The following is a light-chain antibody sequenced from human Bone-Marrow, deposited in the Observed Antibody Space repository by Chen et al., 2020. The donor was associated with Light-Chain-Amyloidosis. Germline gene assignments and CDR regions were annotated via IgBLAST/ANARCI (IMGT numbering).Light chain of an antibody. V-gene: IGKV3-20*01. J-gene: IGKJ4*01. CDR1: QTISSNY. Sequence: EIVLTQSPGTLSLSPGEGANLSCRASQTISSNYLTWYQQKFGQAPRLLIYGSSSRATGIPDRFTDSGSETDFTLTINRLEPEDFAMYYCQQYGTSPLTFGGGTKVEIK. CDR3: QQYGTSPLT. CDR2: GSS.